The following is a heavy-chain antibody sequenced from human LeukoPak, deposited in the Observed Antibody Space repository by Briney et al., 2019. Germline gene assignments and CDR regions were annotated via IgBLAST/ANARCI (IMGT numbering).Heavy chain of an antibody. Sequence: RPSETLSLTCTVSGGSISSSSYYWGWIRQPPGKGLEWIASIYYSGNTYYNPSLKSRVTISVDTSKNQFSLTLASMTAADTAVYYCARDAADSSGYYYHFDYWGQGTLVTVSS. V-gene: IGHV4-39*07. D-gene: IGHD3-22*01. CDR2: IYYSGNT. CDR1: GGSISSSSYY. CDR3: ARDAADSSGYYYHFDY. J-gene: IGHJ4*02.